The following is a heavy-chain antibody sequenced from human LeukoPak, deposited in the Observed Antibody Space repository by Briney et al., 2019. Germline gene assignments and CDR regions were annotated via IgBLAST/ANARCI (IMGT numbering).Heavy chain of an antibody. J-gene: IGHJ5*02. CDR1: GFTFSTYA. Sequence: GGSLRLSCAASGFTFSTYAVSWVRQAPGKGLEWVSYISSSGSTIYYADSVKGRFTISRDNAKNSLYLQMNSLRAEDTAVYYCARDPEYSSSPGWFDPWGQGTLVTVSS. D-gene: IGHD6-6*01. V-gene: IGHV3-48*04. CDR2: ISSSGSTI. CDR3: ARDPEYSSSPGWFDP.